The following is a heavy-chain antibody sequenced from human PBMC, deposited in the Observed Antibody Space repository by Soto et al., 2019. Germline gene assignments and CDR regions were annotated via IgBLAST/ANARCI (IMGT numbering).Heavy chain of an antibody. Sequence: QVQLQESGPGLVKPSETLSLTCTVSGDSITSYYWSWIRQPPGKGLEWLGYIYYTGSTTYNPSLKSRVTISLDTSKNQFSLKLNSVTAEDTAVYYCARHAFGSGFYYGMGVWGQGTTVTVSS. CDR1: GDSITSYY. CDR3: ARHAFGSGFYYGMGV. CDR2: IYYTGST. J-gene: IGHJ6*02. V-gene: IGHV4-59*08. D-gene: IGHD3-10*01.